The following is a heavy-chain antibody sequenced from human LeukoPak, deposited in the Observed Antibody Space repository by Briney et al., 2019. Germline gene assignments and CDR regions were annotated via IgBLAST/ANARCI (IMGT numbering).Heavy chain of an antibody. V-gene: IGHV4-39*01. CDR3: AKLKAATRWFDP. CDR2: IYYSGNT. Sequence: SETLSLTCTVSGGSISGSNYYWGWIRQPPGKGLECIGSIYYSGNTYYNPSLKSRVTVSVDTSKNQFSLKLSSVTAADTAVYYCAKLKAATRWFDPWGQGTLVTVSS. J-gene: IGHJ5*02. D-gene: IGHD2-15*01. CDR1: GGSISGSNYY.